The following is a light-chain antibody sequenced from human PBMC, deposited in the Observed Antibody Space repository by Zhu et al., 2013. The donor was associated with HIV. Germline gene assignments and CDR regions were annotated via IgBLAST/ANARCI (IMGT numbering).Light chain of an antibody. J-gene: IGKJ4*01. CDR1: QSVSSY. V-gene: IGKV3-11*01. Sequence: IVLTQSPATLSVSPGERATLSCRASQSVSSYLAWYQQKPGQAPRLLIYDASNRATGIPARFSGSGSGTDFTLTISSLEPEDFAVYYCQQRSNWLLTFGGGTKVEIK. CDR2: DAS. CDR3: QQRSNWLLT.